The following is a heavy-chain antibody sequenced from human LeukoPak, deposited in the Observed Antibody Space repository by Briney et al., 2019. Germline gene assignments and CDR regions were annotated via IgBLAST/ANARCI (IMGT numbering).Heavy chain of an antibody. CDR3: AKDRCSNGIGCYYYYMDV. D-gene: IGHD2-8*01. V-gene: IGHV3-30*02. CDR2: IQYDGSNE. J-gene: IGHJ6*03. Sequence: GGSLRLSCAASGFTFSSYSMNWVRQAPGKGLEWVAYIQYDGSNEQYADSVKGRFSISRDSSKNILYLQLNSLRAEDTAVYYCAKDRCSNGIGCYYYYMDVWGKGTTVTISS. CDR1: GFTFSSYS.